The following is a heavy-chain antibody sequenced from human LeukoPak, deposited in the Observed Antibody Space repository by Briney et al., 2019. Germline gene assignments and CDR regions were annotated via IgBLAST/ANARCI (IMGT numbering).Heavy chain of an antibody. CDR2: INAGNGNT. J-gene: IGHJ4*02. CDR3: AREGRYGDYDDY. Sequence: ASMKVSCKASGYTFTSYAIHWVRQAPGQRLEWMGWINAGNGNTKYSQKFQGRVTITRDTSASTAYMELSSLRSEDTAVYYCAREGRYGDYDDYWGQGTLVTVSS. D-gene: IGHD4-17*01. CDR1: GYTFTSYA. V-gene: IGHV1-3*01.